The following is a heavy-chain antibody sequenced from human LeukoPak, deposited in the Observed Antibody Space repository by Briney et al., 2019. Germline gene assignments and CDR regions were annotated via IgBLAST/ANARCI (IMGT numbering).Heavy chain of an antibody. J-gene: IGHJ4*02. D-gene: IGHD3-16*02. V-gene: IGHV3-30*02. CDR3: AKEPYDYLWVSFRFDY. CDR2: IRLDGRIT. Sequence: SGGSLRLSCAASGFTFSSYGMHWVRQAPGKGLEWVAFIRLDGRITYYADSMKSRFTISRDNSKNTLYLQMNSLRAEDTSVYYCAKEPYDYLWVSFRFDYWGQGTLVTVSS. CDR1: GFTFSSYG.